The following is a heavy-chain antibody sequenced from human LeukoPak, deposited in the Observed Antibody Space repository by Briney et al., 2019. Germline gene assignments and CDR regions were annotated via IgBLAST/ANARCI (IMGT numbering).Heavy chain of an antibody. D-gene: IGHD4-17*01. CDR2: IYYSGST. CDR3: ARQTTVTTSGYFDC. Sequence: PSETLSLTCTVSGGSISSSSYNWGWIRQPPWKGLERIGSIYYSGSTYYNPSLKSRVTIDVDTSKNQFSLKLSSVTAADTAVYYCARQTTVTTSGYFDCWGQGTLVTVSS. J-gene: IGHJ4*02. CDR1: GGSISSSSYN. V-gene: IGHV4-39*01.